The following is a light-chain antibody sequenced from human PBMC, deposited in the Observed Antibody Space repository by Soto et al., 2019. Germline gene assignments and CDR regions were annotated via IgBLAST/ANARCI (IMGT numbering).Light chain of an antibody. CDR3: SSYAGSTPDV. CDR2: TVT. J-gene: IGLJ1*01. CDR1: SSDVGGYNN. Sequence: QSVLTQPSSATVSPGQTVTIPYTRTSSDVGGYNNVSWYYQHPGKAPKLRLYTVTKRPSGVPDRYSGSKSGNTASLTVSGLQAEDEADYYCSSYAGSTPDVFGTGTKVTVL. V-gene: IGLV2-8*01.